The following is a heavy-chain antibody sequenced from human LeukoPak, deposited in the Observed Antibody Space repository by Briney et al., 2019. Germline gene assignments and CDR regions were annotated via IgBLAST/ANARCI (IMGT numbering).Heavy chain of an antibody. CDR2: IYYSGST. D-gene: IGHD6-19*01. J-gene: IGHJ4*02. CDR1: GGSISSSSYY. Sequence: SETLSLTCTVPGGSISSSSYYWGWIRQPPGKGLEWIGSIYYSGSTYYNPSLKSRVTISVDTSENQFSLKLSSVTAADTAVYYCARLTYSSGWYGAYFDYWGQGTLVTVSS. CDR3: ARLTYSSGWYGAYFDY. V-gene: IGHV4-39*01.